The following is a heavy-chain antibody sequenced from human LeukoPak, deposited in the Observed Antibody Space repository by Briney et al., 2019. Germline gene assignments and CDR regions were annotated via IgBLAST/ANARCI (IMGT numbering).Heavy chain of an antibody. CDR3: ARGRGFGASYYYYYMDV. J-gene: IGHJ6*03. V-gene: IGHV4-34*01. CDR2: INHSGST. Sequence: SETLSLTCAVYGGSFSGYYWSWIRQPPGKGLEWIGEINHSGSTNYNPSLKSRVTISVDTSKNQFSLKLSSVTAADTAVYYCARGRGFGASYYYYYMDVWGKGTTVTVSS. CDR1: GGSFSGYY. D-gene: IGHD3-10*01.